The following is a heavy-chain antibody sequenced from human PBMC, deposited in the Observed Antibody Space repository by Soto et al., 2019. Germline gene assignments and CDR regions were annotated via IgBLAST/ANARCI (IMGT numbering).Heavy chain of an antibody. D-gene: IGHD3-9*01. CDR2: IYYSGST. V-gene: IGHV4-59*08. CDR3: ARRRSHYDILTGYNPRGSYFDY. J-gene: IGHJ4*02. CDR1: GGSISSYY. Sequence: SETLSLTCTVSGGSISSYYWSWIRQPPGKGLEWIGYIYYSGSTNYNPSLKSRVTISVDTSKIQFSLKLSSVTAADTAVYYCARRRSHYDILTGYNPRGSYFDYWGQGTLVTVSS.